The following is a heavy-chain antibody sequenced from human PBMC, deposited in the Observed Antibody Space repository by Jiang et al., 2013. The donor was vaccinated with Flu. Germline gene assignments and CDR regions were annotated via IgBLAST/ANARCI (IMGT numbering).Heavy chain of an antibody. Sequence: QLVESGGGVVQPGGSLRLSCAASGFTFSSYGMHWVRQAPGKGLEWVAFIRYDGSNKYYADSVKGRFTISRDNSKNTLYLQMNSLRAEDTAVYYCAKDGRSGYSPLYYYYYYMDVWGKGTTVTVSS. CDR1: GFTFSSYG. CDR2: IRYDGSNK. CDR3: AKDGRSGYSPLYYYYYYMDV. V-gene: IGHV3-30*02. D-gene: IGHD3-3*01. J-gene: IGHJ6*03.